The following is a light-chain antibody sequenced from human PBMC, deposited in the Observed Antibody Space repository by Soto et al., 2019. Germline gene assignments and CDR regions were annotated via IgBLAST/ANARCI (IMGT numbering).Light chain of an antibody. J-gene: IGKJ1*01. V-gene: IGKV3-15*01. Sequence: EIVTTQSPATLSVSPGERATLSCRASESVSNNLAWYQQRPGQAPRLLMYGASTRATGVPARFSGSGSGTDFTLTISSLQSEDFAVYYCQQYNVWPPWTFGQGTEVDIK. CDR3: QQYNVWPPWT. CDR2: GAS. CDR1: ESVSNN.